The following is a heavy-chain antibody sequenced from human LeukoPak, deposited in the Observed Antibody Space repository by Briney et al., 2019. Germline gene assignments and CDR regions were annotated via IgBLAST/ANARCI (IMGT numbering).Heavy chain of an antibody. J-gene: IGHJ4*02. Sequence: SVKVSCKASGGTLSSYAISWVRQAPGQGLEWMGGIIPIFGTANYAQKFQGRVTITADESTSTAYMELSSLRSEDTAVYYCATHFSGGDARISSSWYYFDYWGQGTLVTVSS. CDR1: GGTLSSYA. CDR2: IIPIFGTA. V-gene: IGHV1-69*01. CDR3: ATHFSGGDARISSSWYYFDY. D-gene: IGHD6-13*01.